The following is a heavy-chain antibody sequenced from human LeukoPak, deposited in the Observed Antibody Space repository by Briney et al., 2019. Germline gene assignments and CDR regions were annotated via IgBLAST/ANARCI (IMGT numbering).Heavy chain of an antibody. D-gene: IGHD3-10*01. CDR3: ARGRDYYGSGSYIHYGMDV. V-gene: IGHV1-69*13. J-gene: IGHJ6*02. CDR2: IIPIFGTA. Sequence: GASVKVSCKASGYTFTSYYMHWVRQAPGQGLEWMGGIIPIFGTANYAQKFQGRVTITADESTSTAYMELSSLRSEDTAAYYCARGRDYYGSGSYIHYGMDVWGQGTTVTVSS. CDR1: GYTFTSYY.